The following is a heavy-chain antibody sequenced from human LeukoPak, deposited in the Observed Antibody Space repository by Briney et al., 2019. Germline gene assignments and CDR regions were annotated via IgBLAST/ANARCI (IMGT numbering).Heavy chain of an antibody. CDR2: IYHSGST. CDR1: GGSISSSNW. V-gene: IGHV4-4*02. D-gene: IGHD3-10*01. CDR3: ARGSTLLWFGELGPDAFDI. Sequence: SGTLSLTCAVSGGSISSSNWWSWVRQPPGKGLEWIGEIYHSGSTNYNPSLKSRVTISVDKSKNQFSLKLSSVTAADTAVYYCARGSTLLWFGELGPDAFDIWGQGTMVTVSS. J-gene: IGHJ3*02.